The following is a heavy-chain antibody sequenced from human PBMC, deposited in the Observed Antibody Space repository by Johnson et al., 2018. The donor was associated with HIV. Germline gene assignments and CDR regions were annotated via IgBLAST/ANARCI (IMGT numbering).Heavy chain of an antibody. CDR2: IDWNGGST. CDR3: VRDTGYCSGGRCDDAFDI. D-gene: IGHD2-15*01. CDR1: GFTFDDYG. Sequence: VQLVESGGGVVRPGGSLRLSCAASGFTFDDYGMTWVRQAPGKGLEWVSGIDWNGGSTGFADSVKGRFTISRDNAKNSMYLQMNSLRVEDTALYYCVRDTGYCSGGRCDDAFDIWGQGTTVTVSS. V-gene: IGHV3-20*04. J-gene: IGHJ3*02.